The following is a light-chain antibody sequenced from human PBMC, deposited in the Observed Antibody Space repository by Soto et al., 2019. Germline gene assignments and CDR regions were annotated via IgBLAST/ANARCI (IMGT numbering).Light chain of an antibody. CDR3: CSYTTSNTRQIV. CDR2: DVS. Sequence: QSVLTQPASVSGSPGQSITISCTGTSSDVGGYNYVSWYQQHPGKAPKFMIYDVSNRLSGVSNRFSGSKSGNTASLTISGLQGEDEADYYCCSYTTSNTRQIVFGTGTKLTVL. V-gene: IGLV2-14*01. J-gene: IGLJ1*01. CDR1: SSDVGGYNY.